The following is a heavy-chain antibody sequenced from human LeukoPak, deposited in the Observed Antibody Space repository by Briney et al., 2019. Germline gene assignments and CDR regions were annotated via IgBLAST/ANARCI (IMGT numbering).Heavy chain of an antibody. D-gene: IGHD3-22*01. V-gene: IGHV3-33*01. CDR3: ARAESGYSPSYFDY. Sequence: PGGSLRLSCAASGFTFSSYGMHWVRQAPGKGLEWVAVIWYDGSNKYYADSVKGRFTISRDNSKNTLYLQMNSLRAEDTAVYYCARAESGYSPSYFDYWGQGTLVTVSS. J-gene: IGHJ4*02. CDR2: IWYDGSNK. CDR1: GFTFSSYG.